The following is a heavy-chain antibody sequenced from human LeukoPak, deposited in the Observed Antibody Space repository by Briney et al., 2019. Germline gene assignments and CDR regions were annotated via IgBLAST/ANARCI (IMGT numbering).Heavy chain of an antibody. J-gene: IGHJ6*02. CDR3: ARDDCGGDCYPEYYHYGMDV. CDR2: ISSSSSYI. CDR1: GFTFSSYS. D-gene: IGHD2-21*02. V-gene: IGHV3-21*01. Sequence: GGSLRLSCAASGFTFSSYSMNWVRQAPGKGLEWVSSISSSSSYIYYADSVKGRFTISRDNAKNSLYLQMNSLRAEDTAVYYCARDDCGGDCYPEYYHYGMDVWGQGTTVTVSS.